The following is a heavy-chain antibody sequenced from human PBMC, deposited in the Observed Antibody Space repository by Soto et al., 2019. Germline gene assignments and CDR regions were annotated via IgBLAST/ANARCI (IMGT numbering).Heavy chain of an antibody. D-gene: IGHD2-21*02. J-gene: IGHJ6*02. V-gene: IGHV4-34*02. CDR3: ARQGAVTVMFYYHGMDV. CDR2: INHGGIT. CDR1: GGSFGGYF. Sequence: QVQLQQWGAGLLKPSETLSLTCDVYGGSFGGYFWIWIRQHPVKGLEWIGEINHGGITNYNPSLKSRITISVDTSKNQFSLKLSYVTAADAAVYYCARQGAVTVMFYYHGMDVWGQGTSVTVSS.